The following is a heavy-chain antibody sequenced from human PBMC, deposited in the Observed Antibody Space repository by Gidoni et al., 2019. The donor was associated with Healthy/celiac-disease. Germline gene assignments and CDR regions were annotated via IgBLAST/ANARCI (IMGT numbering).Heavy chain of an antibody. Sequence: QVQLQQWGAGLLKPSETLSLTCAVYGGSFSGYCWSWIRQPPGKGLEWIGEINHSGSTNYNPSLKSRVTISVDTSKNQFSLKLSSVTAADTAVYYCARGSTVTRIFYYWGQGTLVTVSS. CDR3: ARGSTVTRIFYY. J-gene: IGHJ4*02. V-gene: IGHV4-34*01. CDR1: GGSFSGYC. CDR2: INHSGST. D-gene: IGHD4-17*01.